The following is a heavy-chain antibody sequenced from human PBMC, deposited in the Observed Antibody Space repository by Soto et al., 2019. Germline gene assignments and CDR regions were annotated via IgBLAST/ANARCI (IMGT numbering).Heavy chain of an antibody. Sequence: EVQLVESGGGLVQPGGSLRLSCAASGFTFSSYSMNWVRQAPGKGLEWVSYISSSSSTIYYADSVKGRFTISRDNAKNSLYLQMNSLRDEDTAVYYCARGPSTAIADRGFDYWGQGTLVTVSS. CDR3: ARGPSTAIADRGFDY. CDR1: GFTFSSYS. J-gene: IGHJ4*02. V-gene: IGHV3-48*02. CDR2: ISSSSSTI. D-gene: IGHD5-18*01.